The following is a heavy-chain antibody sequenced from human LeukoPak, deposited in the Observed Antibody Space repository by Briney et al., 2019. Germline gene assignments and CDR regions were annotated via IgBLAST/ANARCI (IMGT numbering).Heavy chain of an antibody. Sequence: KSPETLCPTRTVSGAAISSLFTSWIGQPPGKGLEWIGYIDYSGSAKYNPSLKSRVTISLDTSKNLISLRLSSMTAADTAVYYCARQSSNYYSPFYYWG. D-gene: IGHD4-11*01. J-gene: IGHJ4*01. CDR2: IDYSGSA. CDR1: GAAISSLF. V-gene: IGHV4-59*08. CDR3: ARQSSNYYSPFYY.